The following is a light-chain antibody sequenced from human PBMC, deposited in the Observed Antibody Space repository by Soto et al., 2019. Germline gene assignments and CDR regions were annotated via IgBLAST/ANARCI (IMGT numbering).Light chain of an antibody. CDR3: QRRRHWWS. CDR2: DAS. J-gene: IGKJ1*01. Sequence: IVVVQSQETLSLSPGERATLSCRASQSVSSYLAWYQQKPGQAPRLLIYDASNRATGIPARFSGSGSGTDFTLTISSLEPEDFAVYYGQRRRHWWSFGQGTTAVIK. CDR1: QSVSSY. V-gene: IGKV3-11*01.